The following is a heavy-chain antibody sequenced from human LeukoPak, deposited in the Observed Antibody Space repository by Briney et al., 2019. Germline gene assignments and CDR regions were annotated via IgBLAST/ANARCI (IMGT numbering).Heavy chain of an antibody. V-gene: IGHV4-61*01. CDR2: IYYSGST. CDR1: GGSIISSSHY. J-gene: IGHJ4*02. Sequence: PSETLSLTCTVSGGSIISSSHYWGWIRQPPGKGLEWIGYIYYSGSTNYNPSLKSRVTISVDTSKNQFSLKLSSVTAADTAVYYCARDRREVAGYDYWGQGTLVTVSS. CDR3: ARDRREVAGYDY. D-gene: IGHD6-19*01.